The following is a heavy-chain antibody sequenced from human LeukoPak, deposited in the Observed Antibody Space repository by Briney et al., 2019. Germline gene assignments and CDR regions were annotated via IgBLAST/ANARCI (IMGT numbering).Heavy chain of an antibody. J-gene: IGHJ3*02. CDR2: IYYSGST. CDR1: GGSISSSSYY. CDR3: ARDWMSSGSSDAFDI. D-gene: IGHD3-22*01. Sequence: SETLSLTCTVSGGSISSSSYYWGWIRQPPGKGLEWIGSIYYSGSTYYNPSLKSRVTISVDTSKNQFSLKLSSVTAADTAVYYCARDWMSSGSSDAFDIWGQGTMVTVSS. V-gene: IGHV4-39*07.